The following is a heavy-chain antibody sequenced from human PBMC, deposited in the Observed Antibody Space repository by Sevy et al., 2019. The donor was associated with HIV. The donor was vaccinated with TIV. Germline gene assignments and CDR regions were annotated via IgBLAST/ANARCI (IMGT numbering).Heavy chain of an antibody. CDR1: GFTFSSYG. V-gene: IGHV3-30*18. Sequence: GGSLRLSCAASGFTFSSYGMHWVRQAPGKGLEWVAVISYDGSNKYYADSVKGRFTISRDNSKNTLYLQMNSLRAEDTAVYYWAKEGGELSDYWGQGTLVTVSS. CDR2: ISYDGSNK. D-gene: IGHD3-16*02. CDR3: AKEGGELSDY. J-gene: IGHJ4*02.